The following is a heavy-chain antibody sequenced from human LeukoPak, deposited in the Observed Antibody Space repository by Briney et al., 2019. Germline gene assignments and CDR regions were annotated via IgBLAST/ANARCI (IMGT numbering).Heavy chain of an antibody. D-gene: IGHD1-1*01. V-gene: IGHV4-59*01. CDR1: GGSISSYY. J-gene: IGHJ5*02. CDR3: ARGGTGTRYNWFDP. Sequence: SVTLSLTCTVSGGSISSYYWSWIRRPPGRGLEWIGYIYYSGSTNYNPSLKSRVTISVDTSKNQFSLKLSSVTAADTAVYYCARGGTGTRYNWFDPWGQGTLVTVSS. CDR2: IYYSGST.